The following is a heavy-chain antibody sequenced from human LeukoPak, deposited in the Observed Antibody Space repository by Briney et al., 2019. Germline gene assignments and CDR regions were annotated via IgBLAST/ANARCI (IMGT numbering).Heavy chain of an antibody. D-gene: IGHD2-21*02. CDR1: GFTFSSYS. V-gene: IGHV3-21*01. Sequence: GGSLRLSCAASGFTFSSYSVNWVRQAPGKGLEWVSSISSSSSYIYYADSVKGRFTISRDNAKNSLYLQMNSLRAEDTAVYYCARDYLPYCGGDCYTTNDAFDIWGQGTMVTVSS. J-gene: IGHJ3*02. CDR3: ARDYLPYCGGDCYTTNDAFDI. CDR2: ISSSSSYI.